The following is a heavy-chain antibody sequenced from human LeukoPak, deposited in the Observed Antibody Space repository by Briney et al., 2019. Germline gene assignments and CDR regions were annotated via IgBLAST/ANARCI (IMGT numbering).Heavy chain of an antibody. D-gene: IGHD2-15*01. V-gene: IGHV4-30-4*01. Sequence: PSQTLSLTCTVSGGSISSGDYYWSWIRQPPGKGLEWIGYIYYSGSTYYNPSLKSRVTISVDTSKNQFSLKLSSVTAADTAVYYCARESPISSGGSSYYYYGMDVWGQGTTVTVSS. CDR3: ARESPISSGGSSYYYYGMDV. CDR2: IYYSGST. CDR1: GGSISSGDYY. J-gene: IGHJ6*02.